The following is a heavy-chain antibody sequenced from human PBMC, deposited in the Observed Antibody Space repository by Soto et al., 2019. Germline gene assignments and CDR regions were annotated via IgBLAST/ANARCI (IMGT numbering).Heavy chain of an antibody. CDR1: GFTFSRYA. CDR3: ARDFRTYSGSYYGRIY. CDR2: ISYDGSNK. V-gene: IGHV3-30-3*01. Sequence: QVQLVESGGGVVQPGRSLRLSCVAAGFTFSRYAMHWVRQAPGKGLEWVAVISYDGSNKDYADSVKGRVTISRDNSNNTLYLQMNSLRAEDTAGYYCARDFRTYSGSYYGRIYWGQGTLVTVSS. D-gene: IGHD1-26*01. J-gene: IGHJ4*02.